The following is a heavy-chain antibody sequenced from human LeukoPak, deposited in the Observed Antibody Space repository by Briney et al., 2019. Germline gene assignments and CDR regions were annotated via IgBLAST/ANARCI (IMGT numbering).Heavy chain of an antibody. CDR3: ARGGLDYGFWSGYYLYYYYGMDV. J-gene: IGHJ6*02. D-gene: IGHD3-3*01. V-gene: IGHV1-18*01. Sequence: GASVKVSCKASGYTFTSYGISWVRQAPGQGLEWMGWISAYNGNTNYAQKLQGRVTMTTDTSTSTAYMELRRLRSDDTAVYYCARGGLDYGFWSGYYLYYYYGMDVWGQGTTVTVPS. CDR1: GYTFTSYG. CDR2: ISAYNGNT.